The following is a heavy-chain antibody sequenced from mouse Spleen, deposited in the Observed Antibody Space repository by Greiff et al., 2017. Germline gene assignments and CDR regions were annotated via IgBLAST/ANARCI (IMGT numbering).Heavy chain of an antibody. Sequence: QVQLQQPGAELVKPGASVKMSCKASGYTFTSYWITWVKQRPGQGLEWIGDIYPGSGSTNYNEKFKSKATLTVDTSSSTAYMQLSSLTSEDSAVYYCAREGITTAKVAWFAYWGQGTLVTVSA. D-gene: IGHD1-2*01. CDR3: AREGITTAKVAWFAY. CDR2: IYPGSGST. J-gene: IGHJ3*01. CDR1: GYTFTSYW. V-gene: IGHV1-55*01.